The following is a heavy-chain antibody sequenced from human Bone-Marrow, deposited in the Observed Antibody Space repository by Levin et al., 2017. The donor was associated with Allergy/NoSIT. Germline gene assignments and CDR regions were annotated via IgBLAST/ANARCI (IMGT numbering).Heavy chain of an antibody. CDR2: IRSKAYGGTT. Sequence: AGGSLRLSCTASGFTFGDYAMSWFRQAPGKGLEWVGFIRSKAYGGTTEYAASVKGRFTISRDDSKSIAYLQMNSLKTEDTAVYYCTRVRSGTVTKRGGYYYYMDVWGKGTTVTVSS. D-gene: IGHD4-17*01. V-gene: IGHV3-49*03. J-gene: IGHJ6*03. CDR1: GFTFGDYA. CDR3: TRVRSGTVTKRGGYYYYMDV.